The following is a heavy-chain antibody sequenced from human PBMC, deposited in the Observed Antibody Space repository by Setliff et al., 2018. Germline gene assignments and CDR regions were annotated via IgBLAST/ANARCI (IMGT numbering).Heavy chain of an antibody. Sequence: SETLSLTCAVSGYSISSGYYWGWIRQPPGKGLEWIGSIYHSGSTHYNPSPKSRVTISVDTSKNQFSLKLSSVTAADTAVYYCARKYSSSWYWTWIDYFDYWGQGTLV. CDR3: ARKYSSSWYWTWIDYFDY. J-gene: IGHJ4*02. V-gene: IGHV4-38-2*01. D-gene: IGHD6-13*01. CDR1: GYSISSGYY. CDR2: IYHSGST.